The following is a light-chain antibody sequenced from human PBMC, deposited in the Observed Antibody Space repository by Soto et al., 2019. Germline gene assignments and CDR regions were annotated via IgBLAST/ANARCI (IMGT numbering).Light chain of an antibody. Sequence: QSALTQPASVSGSPGQSITISCTGTSSDVGGYNYVSWYQQYPGKAPKLIIYEVVNRPSGVSSRFSGSKSGNTASLAITRLQSEDEADYYCGAWDDSLNGHVVFGGGTKLTVL. J-gene: IGLJ2*01. V-gene: IGLV2-14*01. CDR1: SSDVGGYNY. CDR3: GAWDDSLNGHVV. CDR2: EVV.